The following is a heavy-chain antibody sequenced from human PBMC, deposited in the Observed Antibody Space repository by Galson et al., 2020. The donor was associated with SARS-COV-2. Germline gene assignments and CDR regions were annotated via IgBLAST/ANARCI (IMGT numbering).Heavy chain of an antibody. D-gene: IGHD6-19*01. J-gene: IGHJ4*02. CDR2: IFFDGSEK. CDR3: ARDGQSSSGWAFDY. CDR1: GFTFSDHA. Sequence: GESLKISCAASGFTFSDHAMHWARQAPGKGLEWVAQIFFDGSEKYYGDSVKGRFTISRDSSKNTVYLQMNNLRADDTAVYYCARDGQSSSGWAFDYWGQGTLLTVSS. V-gene: IGHV3-33*01.